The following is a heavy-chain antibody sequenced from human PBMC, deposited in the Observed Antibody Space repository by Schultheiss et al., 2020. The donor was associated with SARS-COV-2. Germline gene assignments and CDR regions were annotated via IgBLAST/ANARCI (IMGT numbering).Heavy chain of an antibody. CDR3: ARDPGGVLDV. Sequence: GGSLRLSCAASGITFSSYEMNWVRQAPGKGLEWVSSISSSSSYIYYADSVKGRFTISRDNAKNSLYLQMNSLRAEDTAVYYCARDPGGVLDVWGQGTTVTVSS. D-gene: IGHD3-16*01. V-gene: IGHV3-21*01. CDR1: GITFSSYE. CDR2: ISSSSSYI. J-gene: IGHJ6*02.